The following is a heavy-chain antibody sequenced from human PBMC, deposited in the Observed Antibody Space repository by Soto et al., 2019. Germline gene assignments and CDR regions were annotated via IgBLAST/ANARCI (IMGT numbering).Heavy chain of an antibody. D-gene: IGHD5-18*01. V-gene: IGHV3-30-3*01. CDR3: AKDGGGYNYGYVMLDKYYYGMDV. J-gene: IGHJ6*02. Sequence: ESGGGVVQPGRSLRLSCAASGFTFSTYAMHWVRQAPGKGLEWVAVISYDGTNKYYADSVRGRFTISRDNSKNTLFLQMNRLRAEDTAVYYCAKDGGGYNYGYVMLDKYYYGMDVWGQGTTVTVSS. CDR1: GFTFSTYA. CDR2: ISYDGTNK.